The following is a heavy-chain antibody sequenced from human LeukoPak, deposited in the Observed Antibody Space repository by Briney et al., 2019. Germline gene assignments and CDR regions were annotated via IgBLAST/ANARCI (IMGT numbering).Heavy chain of an antibody. J-gene: IGHJ4*02. Sequence: PGGSLRLSCAASGFTFSNYGMHWGRQAPGKGLEWVAVISYDGSNTYYADSVKGRFTISRDNSKNTLYLQMNSLRAEDTAVYHCAKIVATKELWDPFDYWSQGTLVTVSS. CDR1: GFTFSNYG. V-gene: IGHV3-30*18. CDR3: AKIVATKELWDPFDY. D-gene: IGHD5-18*01. CDR2: ISYDGSNT.